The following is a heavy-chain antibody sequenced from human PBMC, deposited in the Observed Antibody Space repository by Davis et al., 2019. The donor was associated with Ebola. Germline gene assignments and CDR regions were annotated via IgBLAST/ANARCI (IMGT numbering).Heavy chain of an antibody. J-gene: IGHJ4*02. CDR3: ARAPAVVEVDY. CDR2: IYYSGST. Sequence: MPSETLSLTCAVYGGSFSGYYWSWIRQPPGKGLEWIGYIYYSGSTYYNPSLKSRVTISVDTSKNQFSLKLSSVTAADTAVYYCARAPAVVEVDYWGQGTLVTVSS. D-gene: IGHD2-15*01. CDR1: GGSFSGYY. V-gene: IGHV4-30-4*08.